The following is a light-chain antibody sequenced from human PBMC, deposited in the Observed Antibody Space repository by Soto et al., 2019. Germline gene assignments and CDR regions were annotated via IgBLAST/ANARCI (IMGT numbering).Light chain of an antibody. V-gene: IGLV2-8*01. CDR3: SSYAGSNTFV. Sequence: QSALTQPPSASGSPRQSVTISCTGTTSDVGGYKYVSWHQQHPGKAPKLIIYEVAKRPSGVPDRFSGSKSGNTASLTVSGLQAEDEADYYCSSYAGSNTFVFGPGTRSPS. J-gene: IGLJ1*01. CDR1: TSDVGGYKY. CDR2: EVA.